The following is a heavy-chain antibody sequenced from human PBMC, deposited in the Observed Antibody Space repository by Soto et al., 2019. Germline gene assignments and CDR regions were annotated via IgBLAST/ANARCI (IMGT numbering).Heavy chain of an antibody. Sequence: GGSLRLSCAASGFTFSSYGMHWVRQAPGKGLEWVAVISYDGSNKYYADSVKGRFTISRDNSKNTLYLQMNSLRAEDTAVYYCAKDRHGYGDENYYFDEWGQGTLVTVSS. CDR2: ISYDGSNK. D-gene: IGHD4-17*01. V-gene: IGHV3-30*18. CDR3: AKDRHGYGDENYYFDE. CDR1: GFTFSSYG. J-gene: IGHJ4*02.